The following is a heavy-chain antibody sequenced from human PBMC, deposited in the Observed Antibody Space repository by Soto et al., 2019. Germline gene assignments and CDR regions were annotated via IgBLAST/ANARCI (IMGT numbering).Heavy chain of an antibody. Sequence: SETLSLTCTVSGGSISSYYWSWIRQPPGKGLEWIGCIYYSGGTNYNPSLKSRVTISLDRSKNHLSLKLSSVTAADTAVYYCASHGGDLLYLGFDPWGQGTLVTVSS. CDR1: GGSISSYY. CDR3: ASHGGDLLYLGFDP. V-gene: IGHV4-59*08. CDR2: IYYSGGT. D-gene: IGHD3-10*01. J-gene: IGHJ5*02.